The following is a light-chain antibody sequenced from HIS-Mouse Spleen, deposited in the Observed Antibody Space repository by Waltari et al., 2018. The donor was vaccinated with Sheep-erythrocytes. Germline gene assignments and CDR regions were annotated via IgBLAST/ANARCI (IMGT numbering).Light chain of an antibody. CDR2: QDS. CDR1: KLGATY. CDR3: QAWDSSTAVV. V-gene: IGLV3-1*01. J-gene: IGLJ2*01. Sequence: SYELTQPPSVSVSPGQTASIPCSGDKLGATYACWYQQKPGQSPWLVIYQDSKRPSGIPERFSGSNSGNTATLTISGTQAMDEADYYCQAWDSSTAVVFGGGTKLTVL.